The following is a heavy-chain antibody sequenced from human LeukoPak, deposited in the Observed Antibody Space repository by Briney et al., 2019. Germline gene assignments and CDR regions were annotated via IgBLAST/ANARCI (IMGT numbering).Heavy chain of an antibody. D-gene: IGHD6-19*01. V-gene: IGHV4-61*02. J-gene: IGHJ6*02. CDR3: ARGAVAGLHYYYGMDV. CDR2: IYTSGST. Sequence: SETLSLTCTVSGGSISSGSYYWSWIRQPAGKGLEWIGRIYTSGSTNYNPSLKSRVTISVDTSKNQFSLKLSSVTAADTAVYYCARGAVAGLHYYYGMDVWGQGTTVTVSS. CDR1: GGSISSGSYY.